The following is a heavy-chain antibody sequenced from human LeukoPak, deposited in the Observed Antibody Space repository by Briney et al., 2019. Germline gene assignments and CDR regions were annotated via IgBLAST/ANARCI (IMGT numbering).Heavy chain of an antibody. CDR1: GFTFSSYA. CDR3: ARDLSEKYSIDY. V-gene: IGHV3-30-3*01. Sequence: GGSLRLSCAASGFTFSSYAMHWVRQAPGKGLEWVAFISCDGSNKYYADSVKGRFTISRDNSKNTLYLQMNSLRAEDTAVYYCARDLSEKYSIDYWGQGTLVTVSS. J-gene: IGHJ4*02. CDR2: ISCDGSNK. D-gene: IGHD2/OR15-2a*01.